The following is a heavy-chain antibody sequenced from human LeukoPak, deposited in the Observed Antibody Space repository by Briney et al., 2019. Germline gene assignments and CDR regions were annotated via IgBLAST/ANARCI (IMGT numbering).Heavy chain of an antibody. Sequence: GGSLRLSCAASGFTFSSYSMIWVRQAPGKGLEWVSSISGSRSYIYYADSVKGRFTISRDNAKNSLYQQMNSLRAEDTAVYYCARVVTGRSSWYYFDYWGQGTLVTVSS. CDR3: ARVVTGRSSWYYFDY. V-gene: IGHV3-21*01. J-gene: IGHJ4*02. CDR1: GFTFSSYS. D-gene: IGHD6-13*01. CDR2: ISGSRSYI.